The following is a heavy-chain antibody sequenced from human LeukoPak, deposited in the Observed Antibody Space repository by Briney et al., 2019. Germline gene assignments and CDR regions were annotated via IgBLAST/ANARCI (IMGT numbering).Heavy chain of an antibody. CDR1: GFTFSSYA. CDR2: ISYDGSKK. CDR3: ATDYGGNSGTDY. V-gene: IGHV3-30-3*01. J-gene: IGHJ4*02. Sequence: GGSLRLSCAASGFTFSSYAINWVRQAPGKGLEWVAVISYDGSKKYYADSVKGRFTISRDSSKNTLYLQMITLRAEHTAVYYCATDYGGNSGTDYWGQGTLVTVSS. D-gene: IGHD4-23*01.